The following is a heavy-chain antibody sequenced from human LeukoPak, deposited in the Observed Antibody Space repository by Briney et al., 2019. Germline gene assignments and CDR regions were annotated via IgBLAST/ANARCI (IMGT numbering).Heavy chain of an antibody. CDR2: ISYDGSNK. J-gene: IGHJ4*02. D-gene: IGHD6-6*01. Sequence: GGSLRLSCAASGFTFSSYAISWVRQGPGKGLEWVAVISYDGSNKYYADSVKGRFTISRDNSKNTLYLQMNSLRAEDTAVYYCASNEYSSSSEPFDYWGQGTLVTVSS. CDR1: GFTFSSYA. V-gene: IGHV3-30-3*01. CDR3: ASNEYSSSSEPFDY.